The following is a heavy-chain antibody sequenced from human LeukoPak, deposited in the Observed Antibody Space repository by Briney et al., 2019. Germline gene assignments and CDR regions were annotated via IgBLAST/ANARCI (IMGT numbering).Heavy chain of an antibody. CDR1: GFTFSSYE. V-gene: IGHV3-48*03. CDR2: ISSSGSTI. J-gene: IGHJ4*02. Sequence: GGSLRLSCAASGFTFSSYEMNWVRQAPGKGLESVSYISSSGSTIYYADSVKGRFTISRDNAKNSMYLQMNSLRAEDTAVYYCARGPYGDYGQGFDYWGQGTLVTGSS. D-gene: IGHD4-17*01. CDR3: ARGPYGDYGQGFDY.